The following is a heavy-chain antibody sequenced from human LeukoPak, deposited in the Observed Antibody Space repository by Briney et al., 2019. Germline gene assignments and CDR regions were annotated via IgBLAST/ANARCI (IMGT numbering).Heavy chain of an antibody. J-gene: IGHJ4*02. CDR2: INSDGSTT. D-gene: IGHD5-18*01. V-gene: IGHV3-74*01. Sequence: GGSLRLSCAASGFTFSSFWMHWVRQPPGKGLVWVSGINSDGSTTGYADSVKGRFTISRDNAKSTVHLQMNSLRAEDTAVYYCARGGYGAHMGWGQGTLVTVST. CDR1: GFTFSSFW. CDR3: ARGGYGAHMG.